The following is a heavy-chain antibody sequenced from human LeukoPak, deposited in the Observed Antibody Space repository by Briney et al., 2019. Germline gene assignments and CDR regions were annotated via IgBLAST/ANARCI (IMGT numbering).Heavy chain of an antibody. CDR1: GYTFTSYD. J-gene: IGHJ1*01. CDR2: MNPNIGKT. D-gene: IGHD6-13*01. CDR3: ARAGIAAAGIRYFQH. Sequence: GASVKVSCKASGYTFTSYDINWVRQATGQGLEWMGWMNPNIGKTYYAQKLQGRVTMTTDTSTSTAYMELRSLRSDDTAVYYCARAGIAAAGIRYFQHWGQGTLVTVSS. V-gene: IGHV1-18*01.